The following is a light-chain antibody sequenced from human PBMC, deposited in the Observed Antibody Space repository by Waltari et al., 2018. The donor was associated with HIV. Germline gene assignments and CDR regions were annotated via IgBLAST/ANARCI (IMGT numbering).Light chain of an antibody. CDR1: SGSIANNY. J-gene: IGLJ2*01. CDR3: QSYDSSIVI. Sequence: NFMLTQPHSVSESPGETVTISCTRHSGSIANNYVQCYQQRPGSAPNPVIYDDNLRPSGVPDRFSGSIDSSSNSVSLTISRLETEDEADYYCQSYDSSIVIFGGGTKLTVL. CDR2: DDN. V-gene: IGLV6-57*04.